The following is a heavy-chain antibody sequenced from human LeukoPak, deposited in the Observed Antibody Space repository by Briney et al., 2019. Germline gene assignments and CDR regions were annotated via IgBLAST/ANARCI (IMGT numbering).Heavy chain of an antibody. V-gene: IGHV3-30-3*01. CDR1: GFTFSSYA. CDR2: ISYDGSNK. D-gene: IGHD3-10*01. Sequence: GGSLRLSCAASGFTFSSYAMHWVRQAPGKGLEWVAVISYDGSNKYYADSVKGRFTISRDNSKNTLYLQMNSLRAEDTAVYYCARERNYYGSGSLDVWGQGTTVTVSS. CDR3: ARERNYYGSGSLDV. J-gene: IGHJ6*02.